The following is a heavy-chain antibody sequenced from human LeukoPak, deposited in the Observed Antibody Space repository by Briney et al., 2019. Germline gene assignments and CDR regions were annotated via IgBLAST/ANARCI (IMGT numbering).Heavy chain of an antibody. CDR2: IWNDGSDY. D-gene: IGHD3-22*01. Sequence: QPGGSLRLSCAASGFTFSSYGMHWVRQAPGKGLEWVAVIWNDGSDYYYKDSVKGRFTISRDNSKNTLYLQMNSLRAEDTAVYYCAREGGMAMIVVVTGYFDYWGQGALVTVSS. CDR3: AREGGMAMIVVVTGYFDY. CDR1: GFTFSSYG. V-gene: IGHV3-33*01. J-gene: IGHJ4*02.